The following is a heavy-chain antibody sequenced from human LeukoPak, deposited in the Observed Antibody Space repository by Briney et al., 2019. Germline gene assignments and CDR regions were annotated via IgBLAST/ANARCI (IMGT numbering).Heavy chain of an antibody. CDR2: IYHNGST. CDR3: ARDHSYGFNLFDP. J-gene: IGHJ5*02. CDR1: GGSISSSNW. V-gene: IGHV4-4*02. Sequence: SETLSLTCAVSGGSISSSNWWSWVRQPPGKGLEWIGEIYHNGSTNYNPSLKSRVTISVDKSKNQFSLKLSSVTAADTAVYYCARDHSYGFNLFDPWGQGTLVTVSS. D-gene: IGHD5-18*01.